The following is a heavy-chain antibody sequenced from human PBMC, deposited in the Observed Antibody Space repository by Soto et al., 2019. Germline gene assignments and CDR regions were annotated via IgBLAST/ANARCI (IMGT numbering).Heavy chain of an antibody. CDR3: ARVRAELGYCGGPSCLAYHHWMDG. Sequence: QVQLVQSGAEVKKPGASVKVSCKASGYTFTSYGISWVRQAPGQGLEWMGWISAYNGNTDYAQKVQGRVSMTTDTSKSSVHVEVGSLGSDGTAVYYCARVRAELGYCGGPSCLAYHHWMDGWGQGATVTVSS. D-gene: IGHD2-15*01. J-gene: IGHJ6*02. V-gene: IGHV1-18*04. CDR1: GYTFTSYG. CDR2: ISAYNGNT.